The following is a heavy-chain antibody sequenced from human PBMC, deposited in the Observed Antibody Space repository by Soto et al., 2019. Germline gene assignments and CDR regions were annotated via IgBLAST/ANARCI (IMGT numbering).Heavy chain of an antibody. CDR2: IYYSGST. CDR1: GGSISSYY. CDR3: ARGDYYGSGSYLYYFDY. J-gene: IGHJ4*02. V-gene: IGHV4-59*01. Sequence: SETLSLTCTVSGGSISSYYWSWIRQPPGKGLEWIGYIYYSGSTNYNPSLKSRVTISVDTSKNQFSLKLSSVTAADTAVYYCARGDYYGSGSYLYYFDYWGQGTPVTVSS. D-gene: IGHD3-10*01.